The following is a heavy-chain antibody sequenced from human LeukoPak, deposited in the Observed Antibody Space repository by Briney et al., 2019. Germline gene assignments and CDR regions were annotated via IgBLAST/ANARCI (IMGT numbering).Heavy chain of an antibody. CDR3: ARHSVSSSSWPITLGDY. J-gene: IGHJ4*02. CDR2: IYPGDSDT. D-gene: IGHD6-13*01. CDR1: GYSFTSYW. V-gene: IGHV5-51*01. Sequence: GESLKISCKGSGYSFTSYWIDWVRQMPGKGLEWMGIIYPGDSDTRYSPSFQGQVTISADKSISTAYLQWSSLKASDTAMYYCARHSVSSSSWPITLGDYWGQGTLVTVSS.